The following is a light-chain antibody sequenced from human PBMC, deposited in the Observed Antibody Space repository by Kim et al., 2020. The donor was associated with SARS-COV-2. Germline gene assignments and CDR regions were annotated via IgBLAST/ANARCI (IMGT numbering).Light chain of an antibody. Sequence: EIVMTQSPATLSVSPGERATLSCRASQSVSSNLAWYQQKPGPAPRLLIYGASPRATGIPARFSGSGSGTEFTLTISSLQSEDFAVYYCQQDNNWPRSFGQGAKVDIK. CDR3: QQDNNWPRS. V-gene: IGKV3-15*01. CDR2: GAS. J-gene: IGKJ1*01. CDR1: QSVSSN.